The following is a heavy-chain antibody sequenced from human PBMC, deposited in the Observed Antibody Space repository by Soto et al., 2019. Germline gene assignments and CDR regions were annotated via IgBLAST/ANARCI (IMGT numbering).Heavy chain of an antibody. CDR2: IYYSGST. CDR3: ARDTTLYDILTGYSVAWFDP. J-gene: IGHJ5*02. V-gene: IGHV4-61*01. D-gene: IGHD3-9*01. CDR1: GGSVSSGSYY. Sequence: PSETLSLTCTVSGGSVSSGSYYWSWNRQPPGKGLEWIGYIYYSGSTNYNPSLKSRVTISVDTSKNQFSLKLSSVTAADTAVYYCARDTTLYDILTGYSVAWFDPWGQGTLVTVSS.